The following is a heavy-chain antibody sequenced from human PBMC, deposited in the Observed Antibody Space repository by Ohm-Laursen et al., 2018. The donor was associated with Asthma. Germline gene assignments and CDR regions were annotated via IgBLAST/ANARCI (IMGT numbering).Heavy chain of an antibody. CDR3: ARISGARRDGMDV. CDR2: ISSSSSYI. Sequence: GSLRLSCAASGFTFSSYSMNWVRQAPGKGLEWVSSISSSSSYIYYADSVKGRFTISRDNAKNSLYLQMNSLRAEDTAVYYCARISGARRDGMDVWGQGTTVTVSS. V-gene: IGHV3-21*01. J-gene: IGHJ6*02. D-gene: IGHD1-26*01. CDR1: GFTFSSYS.